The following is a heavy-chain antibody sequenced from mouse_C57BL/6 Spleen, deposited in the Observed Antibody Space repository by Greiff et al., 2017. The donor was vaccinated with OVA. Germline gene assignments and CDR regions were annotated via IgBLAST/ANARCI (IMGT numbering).Heavy chain of an antibody. J-gene: IGHJ4*01. CDR2: ISSGGSYT. V-gene: IGHV5-6*02. D-gene: IGHD2-4*01. Sequence: DVKLVESGGDLVKPGGSLKLSCAASGFTFSSYGMSWVRQTPDKRLEWVATISSGGSYTYYPDSVKGRFTISRDNAKNTLYLQMSSLKSEDTAMYYCARLYDCDAVYYAMDYWGQGTSVTVSS. CDR3: ARLYDCDAVYYAMDY. CDR1: GFTFSSYG.